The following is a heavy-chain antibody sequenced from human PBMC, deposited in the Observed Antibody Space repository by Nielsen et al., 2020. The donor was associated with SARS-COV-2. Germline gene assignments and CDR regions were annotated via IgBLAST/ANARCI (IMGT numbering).Heavy chain of an antibody. V-gene: IGHV4-30-2*01. CDR1: GGSISSGGYS. D-gene: IGHD1-1*01. Sequence: LRLSCAVSGGSISSGGYSWSWIRQPPGKGLEWIGYIYHSGSTYYNPSLKSRVTISVDRSKNQFSLKLSSVTAADTAVYYCARGSTGFPFDIWGQGTMVTVSS. CDR2: IYHSGST. CDR3: ARGSTGFPFDI. J-gene: IGHJ3*02.